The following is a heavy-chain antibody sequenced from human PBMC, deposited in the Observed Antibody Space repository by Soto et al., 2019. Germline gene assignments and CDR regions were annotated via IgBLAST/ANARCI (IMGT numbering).Heavy chain of an antibody. J-gene: IGHJ3*02. V-gene: IGHV4-34*01. CDR2: INHSGST. D-gene: IGHD6-6*01. Sequence: SETLSLTCAVYGGSFSGYYWSWIRQPPGKGLEWIGEINHSGSTNYNPSLKSRVTISVDTSKNQFSLKLSSVTAADTAVYYCASSGSSPSYAFDIWGQGTMVTVSS. CDR3: ASSGSSPSYAFDI. CDR1: GGSFSGYY.